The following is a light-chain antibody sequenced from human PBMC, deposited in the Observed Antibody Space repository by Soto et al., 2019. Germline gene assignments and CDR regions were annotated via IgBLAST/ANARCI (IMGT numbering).Light chain of an antibody. CDR2: GAS. CDR1: QSVSSN. J-gene: IGKJ1*01. V-gene: IGKV3-15*01. Sequence: EIVMTQSPATLSVSPGERATLPCRASQSVSSNLAWYQQKPGQAPRLLIYGASTRATGIPARFSGSGSGTEFTLTISSLQSEDFAVYYCQQYNNWPPTFGQATKV. CDR3: QQYNNWPPT.